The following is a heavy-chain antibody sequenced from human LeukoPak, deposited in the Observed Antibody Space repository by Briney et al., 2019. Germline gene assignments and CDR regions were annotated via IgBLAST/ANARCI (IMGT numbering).Heavy chain of an antibody. J-gene: IGHJ6*03. V-gene: IGHV3-21*01. D-gene: IGHD6-13*01. CDR3: ARGSIAAAGKGANYYYYMDV. CDR1: GFTFSSYS. CDR2: ISSSSSYI. Sequence: GGSLRLSCAASGFTFSSYSMNWVRQAPGKGLEWVSSISSSSSYIYYADSVKGRFTISRDNAKNSLYLQMNSLRAEDTAVYYCARGSIAAAGKGANYYYYMDVWGKGTTATISS.